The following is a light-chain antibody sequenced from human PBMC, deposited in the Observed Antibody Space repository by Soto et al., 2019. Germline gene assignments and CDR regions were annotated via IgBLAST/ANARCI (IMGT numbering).Light chain of an antibody. V-gene: IGKV3-20*01. CDR3: QQYRDLPQT. Sequence: EIVLTQSPGTLSLSPGERATLSCRASQSVRSNYLAWYQQKPGQAPRLLIYNSSTRATGIPDRFSGSGSGIDFTLTISRLEPEDFALYYCQQYRDLPQTFGQGTRWIS. J-gene: IGKJ1*01. CDR2: NSS. CDR1: QSVRSNY.